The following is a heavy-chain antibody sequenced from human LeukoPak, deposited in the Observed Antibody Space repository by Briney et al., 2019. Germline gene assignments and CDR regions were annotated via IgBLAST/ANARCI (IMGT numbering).Heavy chain of an antibody. V-gene: IGHV3-30*04. CDR1: GFSFGVFS. J-gene: IGHJ3*02. CDR2: ISYDGSDK. CDR3: ASSGGDYGDGFDI. Sequence: GGSLRLSWAASGFSFGVFSVGWVRPAQGKGLEWVAVISYDGSDKYYTNSVKGRFTISRDHSNNRLYLQMNSLRAEDTAVYYCASSGGDYGDGFDIWGQGTVVTVSS. D-gene: IGHD4-17*01.